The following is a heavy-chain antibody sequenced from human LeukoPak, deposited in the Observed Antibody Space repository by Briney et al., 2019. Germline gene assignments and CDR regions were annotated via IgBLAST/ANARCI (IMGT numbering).Heavy chain of an antibody. Sequence: ASVKVSCRASGYTFTGYYMHWVRQAPGQGLGWMGWINPNSGGTNYAQKFQGRVTMTRDTSISTAYMELSRLRSDDTAVYYCAREGRQWLVRGNWFDPWGQGTLVTVSS. J-gene: IGHJ5*02. CDR3: AREGRQWLVRGNWFDP. CDR1: GYTFTGYY. CDR2: INPNSGGT. V-gene: IGHV1-2*02. D-gene: IGHD6-19*01.